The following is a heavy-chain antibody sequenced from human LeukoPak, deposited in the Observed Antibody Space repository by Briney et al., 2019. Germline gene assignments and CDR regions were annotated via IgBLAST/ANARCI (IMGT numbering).Heavy chain of an antibody. CDR1: GGSISSGGYY. D-gene: IGHD4/OR15-4a*01. CDR3: ARVNYGAATKEDY. J-gene: IGHJ4*02. Sequence: SETLSLTCTVSGGSISSGGYYWSWIRQHPGKGLEWIGYIYYSGSAYYNPSLKSRVTISVDTSENQFSLKLSSVTAADTAVYYCARVNYGAATKEDYWGQGTLVTVSS. V-gene: IGHV4-31*03. CDR2: IYYSGSA.